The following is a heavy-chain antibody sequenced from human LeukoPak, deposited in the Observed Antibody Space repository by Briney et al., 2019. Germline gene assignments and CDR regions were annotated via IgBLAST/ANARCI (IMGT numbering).Heavy chain of an antibody. CDR3: AREMGGDYGSGTFFDL. J-gene: IGHJ4*02. D-gene: IGHD3-10*01. CDR1: GFIFSGFY. CDR2: ISGSGSTI. V-gene: IGHV3-11*01. Sequence: GSLRLSCAASGFIFSGFYMGWIRQAPGKGLEWISYISGSGSTIYYADSVKGRVTISRDNAKNSLYLQMNNLRAEDTAVYYCAREMGGDYGSGTFFDLWGQGNMVTVSS.